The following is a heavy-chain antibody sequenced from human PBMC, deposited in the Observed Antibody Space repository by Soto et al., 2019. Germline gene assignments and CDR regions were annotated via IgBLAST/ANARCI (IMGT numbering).Heavy chain of an antibody. D-gene: IGHD2-15*01. CDR3: ARSNLPGPGSASAL. V-gene: IGHV1-2*02. Sequence: CGRHNTGQGLEWVGWINLNSGGAIYAKNFQGRVTMTRDTSISTAYLELSSLRSDDTAMYYRARSNLPGPGSASALRGHRTTVPVSS. J-gene: IGHJ6*02. CDR2: INLNSGGA.